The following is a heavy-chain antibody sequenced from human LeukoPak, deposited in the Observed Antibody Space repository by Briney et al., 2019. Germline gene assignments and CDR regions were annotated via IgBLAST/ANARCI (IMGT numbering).Heavy chain of an antibody. V-gene: IGHV3-48*02. D-gene: IGHD3-22*01. CDR2: ISSSGGTI. CDR1: GFTFSSYS. Sequence: PGGSLRLSCAASGFTFSSYSMNWVRQAPGKGLEWVSYISSSGGTIYYADSVRGRFTISRDNAKNSLYLQMNNLRDEDTAVYYCARVNFDSSGFYLTTGGDYWGQGALVTVSS. CDR3: ARVNFDSSGFYLTTGGDY. J-gene: IGHJ4*02.